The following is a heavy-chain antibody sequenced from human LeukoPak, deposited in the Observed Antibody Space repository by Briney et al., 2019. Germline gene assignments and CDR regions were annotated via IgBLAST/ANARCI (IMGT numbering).Heavy chain of an antibody. CDR1: GCSISSYN. V-gene: IGHV4-59*01. Sequence: SESLSLTCSVTGCSISSYNRSWIRQPPWKGLEWMEYIYYSGSTNYNPSLKSRVTISVDTSKNQFSLKLSSVTAADTAVYYCARGVVGYSHGIYYFDYWGQGTLVTVSS. D-gene: IGHD5-18*01. CDR2: IYYSGST. CDR3: ARGVVGYSHGIYYFDY. J-gene: IGHJ4*02.